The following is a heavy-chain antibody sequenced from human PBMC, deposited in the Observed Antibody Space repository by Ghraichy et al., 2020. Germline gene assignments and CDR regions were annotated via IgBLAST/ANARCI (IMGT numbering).Heavy chain of an antibody. V-gene: IGHV1-18*01. CDR2: ISAYNGNT. CDR3: ARNTRQLVSLGVACRYYCYYYYMDV. Sequence: ASVKVSCKASGYTFTSYGISWVRQAPGQGLEWMGWISAYNGNTNYAQKLQGRVTMTTDTSTSTAYMELRSLRSDDTAVYYCARNTRQLVSLGVACRYYCYYYYMDVWGKGTTVTVSS. J-gene: IGHJ6*03. D-gene: IGHD6-6*01. CDR1: GYTFTSYG.